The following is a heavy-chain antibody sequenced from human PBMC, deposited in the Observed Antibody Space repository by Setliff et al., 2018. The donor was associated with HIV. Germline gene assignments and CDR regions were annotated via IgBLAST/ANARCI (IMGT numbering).Heavy chain of an antibody. CDR3: ARYHSDYAPTFDY. V-gene: IGHV3-23*01. D-gene: IGHD4-4*01. CDR1: GFTFSDYA. CDR2: ISGSGSSST. Sequence: GGSLRLSCAASGFTFSDYAMSWVRQAPGKGLEWVSAISGSGSSSTMYYADSVKGRFTISRDNAKRSLYLQMSSLRAEDTAVYYCARYHSDYAPTFDYWGQGTLVTVSS. J-gene: IGHJ4*02.